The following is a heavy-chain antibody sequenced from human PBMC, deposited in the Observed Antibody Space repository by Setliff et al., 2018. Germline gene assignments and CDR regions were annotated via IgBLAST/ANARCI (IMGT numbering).Heavy chain of an antibody. Sequence: SVKVSCKAVGYTFLSYGLSWVRQAPGQGLEWMGWISAYTGKTDYAQNFQGRVTMTTDTSTNTAYLELRSLRYDDTAVYFCARAPRLEWILPTFDYWGQETPVTVSS. J-gene: IGHJ4*02. D-gene: IGHD3-3*01. CDR2: ISAYTGKT. CDR3: ARAPRLEWILPTFDY. V-gene: IGHV1-18*01. CDR1: GYTFLSYG.